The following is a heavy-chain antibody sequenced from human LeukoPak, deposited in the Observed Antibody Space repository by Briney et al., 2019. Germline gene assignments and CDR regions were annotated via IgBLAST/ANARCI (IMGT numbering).Heavy chain of an antibody. CDR3: ARAFSSGWYPYSIGGLWFDY. V-gene: IGHV4-59*01. D-gene: IGHD6-19*01. CDR2: IYYTGST. CDR1: GGSLSSYY. J-gene: IGHJ4*02. Sequence: PSETLSLTCTVSGGSLSSYYWSWIRQPPGKGLEWIGYIYYTGSTNYPPSLQSRATLSVDTSKHQFSLKLSSVTAADTAVYYCARAFSSGWYPYSIGGLWFDYWGQGTLVTVSS.